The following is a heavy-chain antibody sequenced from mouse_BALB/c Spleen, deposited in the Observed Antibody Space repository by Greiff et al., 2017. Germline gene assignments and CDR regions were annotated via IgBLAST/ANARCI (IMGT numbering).Heavy chain of an antibody. CDR2: INPSNGGT. CDR1: GYTFTSYY. Sequence: QVQLQQPGAELVKPGASVKLSCKASGYTFTSYYMYWVKQRPGQGLEWIGGINPSNGGTNFNEKFKSKATLTVDKSSSTAYMQLSSLTSEDSAVYYCTRDGNYVFAYWGQGTLVTVSA. J-gene: IGHJ3*01. CDR3: TRDGNYVFAY. D-gene: IGHD2-1*01. V-gene: IGHV1S81*02.